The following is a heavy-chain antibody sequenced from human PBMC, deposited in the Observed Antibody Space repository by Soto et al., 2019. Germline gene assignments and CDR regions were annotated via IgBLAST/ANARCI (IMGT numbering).Heavy chain of an antibody. CDR1: GFTFTNYG. D-gene: IGHD6-25*01. V-gene: IGHV3-30*18. Sequence: PGGSLRLSCAASGFTFTNYGLHWVRQAPGKGLEWVAVISHAGINKYYEDSVKGRFTISRDTSKNTLYLQMNSLRPEDTAVYFCAKDRGYAIHDSWGQGTQVTVSS. J-gene: IGHJ4*02. CDR3: AKDRGYAIHDS. CDR2: ISHAGINK.